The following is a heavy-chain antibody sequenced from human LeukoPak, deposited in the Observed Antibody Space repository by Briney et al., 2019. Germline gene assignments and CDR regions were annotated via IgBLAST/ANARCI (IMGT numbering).Heavy chain of an antibody. Sequence: PSETLSLTCPVSAASITTYYWSWIRQPPGKGLEWIGYIYYSGTTNYNPSLKSRVTISVDTSKNQFSLKLSSVTAADTAVYYCARGVYIAAAQYGYWGQGTLVTVSS. CDR1: AASITTYY. D-gene: IGHD6-13*01. CDR3: ARGVYIAAAQYGY. CDR2: IYYSGTT. V-gene: IGHV4-59*01. J-gene: IGHJ4*02.